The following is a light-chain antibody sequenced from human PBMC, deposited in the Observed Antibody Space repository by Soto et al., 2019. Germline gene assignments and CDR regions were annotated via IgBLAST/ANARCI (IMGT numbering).Light chain of an antibody. CDR2: QVS. CDR1: QSLVYSDGDTS. CDR3: MQNTHWPIT. V-gene: IGKV2-30*01. Sequence: VMMAQSPLSLPVTLGQPSSIAFSSSQSLVYSDGDTSLSWFQQRPGQSPRRLLSQVSNRDSGVPDRVSGSGSGTDFTLKISSVEADDVAVYYCMQNTHWPITFGQGTRLEI. J-gene: IGKJ5*01.